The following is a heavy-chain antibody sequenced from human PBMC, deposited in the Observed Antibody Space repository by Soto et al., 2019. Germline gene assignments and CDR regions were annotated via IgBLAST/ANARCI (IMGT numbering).Heavy chain of an antibody. D-gene: IGHD2-15*01. Sequence: EVQLVESGGGLVQPGGSLRLSCAASGFSVSGNYINWVRQAPGKGLEWVSVIYLHGSTFYSDSVRGRFTISRDSSKNTVCLEMDSLRAEDTAVYYCARFACSGGGCYPDWYFDLWGRGTLVTVSS. CDR3: ARFACSGGGCYPDWYFDL. CDR2: IYLHGST. CDR1: GFSVSGNY. V-gene: IGHV3-53*01. J-gene: IGHJ2*01.